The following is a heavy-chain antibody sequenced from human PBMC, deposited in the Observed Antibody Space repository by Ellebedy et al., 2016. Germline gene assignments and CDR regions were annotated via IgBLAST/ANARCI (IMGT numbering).Heavy chain of an antibody. Sequence: GGSLRLSCAASGFTFSDCAVHWVRQAPGKGLEWVAIVSYDGSQEYYADSVKGRLTISRDNSKNTLYLQMDSLRVEDTAIYYCARNPVGQFYFDYWGQGTLVTVSS. CDR1: GFTFSDCA. V-gene: IGHV3-30-3*01. J-gene: IGHJ4*02. CDR2: VSYDGSQE. CDR3: ARNPVGQFYFDY.